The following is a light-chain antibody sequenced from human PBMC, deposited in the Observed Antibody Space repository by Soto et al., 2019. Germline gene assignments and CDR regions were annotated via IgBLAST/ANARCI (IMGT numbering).Light chain of an antibody. Sequence: EIVLTQSPATLSLSPGERATLSCRASQSVSTYLAWYQQKPGQGPRLLIYDASTRATGIPARFSGSGSGTDFTLTISSLEPEDFAVYFCQQRSNWPSITFGQGTRLESK. V-gene: IGKV3-11*01. CDR3: QQRSNWPSIT. CDR2: DAS. J-gene: IGKJ5*01. CDR1: QSVSTY.